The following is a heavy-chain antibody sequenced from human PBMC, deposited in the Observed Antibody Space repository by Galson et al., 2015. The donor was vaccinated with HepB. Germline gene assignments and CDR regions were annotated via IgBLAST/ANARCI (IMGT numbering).Heavy chain of an antibody. CDR3: ARQLFPPRGYDDGWVV. V-gene: IGHV1-8*01. CDR2: MNPNSGNT. D-gene: IGHD3-16*01. CDR1: GYTFTSYD. J-gene: IGHJ6*02. Sequence: SVKVSCKASGYTFTSYDINWVRQATGQGLEWMGWMNPNSGNTGYAQKFQGRVTMTRNTSISTAYMELSSLRSEDTAVYYCARQLFPPRGYDDGWVVWGQGTTVTVSS.